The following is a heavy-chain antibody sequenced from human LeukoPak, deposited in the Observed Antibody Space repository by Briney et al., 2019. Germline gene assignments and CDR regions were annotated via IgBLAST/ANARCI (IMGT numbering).Heavy chain of an antibody. CDR1: GFTFSSYG. CDR2: IRYDGSNK. D-gene: IGHD3-3*01. Sequence: GGSLRLSCAASGFTFSSYGMHWVRQAPGKGLEWVAFIRYDGSNKYYADSVKGRFTISRDNSKNTLYLQMNSLRAEDTAVYYCARGDYDFWSGSSPGYWGQGTLVTVSS. J-gene: IGHJ4*02. CDR3: ARGDYDFWSGSSPGY. V-gene: IGHV3-30*02.